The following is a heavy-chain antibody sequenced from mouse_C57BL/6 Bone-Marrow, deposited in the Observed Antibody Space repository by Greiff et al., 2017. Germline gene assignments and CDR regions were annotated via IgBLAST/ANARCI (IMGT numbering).Heavy chain of an antibody. D-gene: IGHD5-1-1*01. V-gene: IGHV1-74*01. CDR3: ARISFNTGGGGGY. Sequence: QVQLQQPGAELVKPGASVKVSCKASGYTFTSYWMHWVKQRPGQGLEWIGRIHPSDSDTNYNQKFKGKATLTVDKSSSTAYMPLSSLTSEDSAVYYGARISFNTGGGGGYWGQGTSVTVSS. CDR2: IHPSDSDT. CDR1: GYTFTSYW. J-gene: IGHJ4*01.